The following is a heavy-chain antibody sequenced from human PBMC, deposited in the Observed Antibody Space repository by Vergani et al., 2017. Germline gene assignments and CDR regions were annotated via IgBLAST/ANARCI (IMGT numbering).Heavy chain of an antibody. CDR3: AKGSWIWGSYRTSSFDY. D-gene: IGHD3-16*02. J-gene: IGHJ4*02. V-gene: IGHV3-30*18. CDR2: ISYDGSNK. CDR1: GFTFSSYG. Sequence: QVQLVESGGGVVQPGRSLRLSCAASGFTFSSYGMHWVRQAPGKGLEWVAVISYDGSNKYYADSVKGRFTISRDNSKKTLYLQMNSLRAEDTAVYYCAKGSWIWGSYRTSSFDYWGQGTLVTVSS.